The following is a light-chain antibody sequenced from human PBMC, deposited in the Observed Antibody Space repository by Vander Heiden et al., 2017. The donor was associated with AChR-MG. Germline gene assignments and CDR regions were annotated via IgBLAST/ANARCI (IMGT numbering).Light chain of an antibody. CDR3: HQLNRYPFT. CDR1: QSISSA. CDR2: DAS. V-gene: IGKV1-13*02. J-gene: IGKJ3*01. Sequence: AIQVTQAPSSLSASVGDRVTITCRASQSISSALAWYQQKPGKAPKLLIYDASSLDSGVPSRFSGSGSGTDFTLTISSLQPEDFATYYCHQLNRYPFTFGHGTRVDI.